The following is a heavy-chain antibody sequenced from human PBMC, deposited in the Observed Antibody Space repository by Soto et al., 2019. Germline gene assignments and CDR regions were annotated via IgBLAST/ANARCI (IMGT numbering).Heavy chain of an antibody. CDR3: ARVDSSAVTLDY. Sequence: QVQLQESGPGLVKSSETLSLTCTVSGGSVSSGSHYWSWIRQPPGKGLEWIGYIYSSGGTNYNPYFKSRVTISVVTSKNPSYVKLSSVTAADTAVYYCARVDSSAVTLDYWGQVTLVTVSS. D-gene: IGHD3-22*01. V-gene: IGHV4-61*01. CDR2: IYSSGGT. J-gene: IGHJ4*02. CDR1: GGSVSSGSHY.